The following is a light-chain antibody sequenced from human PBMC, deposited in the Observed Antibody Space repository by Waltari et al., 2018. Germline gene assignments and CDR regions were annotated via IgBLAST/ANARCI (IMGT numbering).Light chain of an antibody. CDR1: QDISSH. CDR3: LQLYSYPLT. J-gene: IGKJ4*01. V-gene: IGKV1-9*01. CDR2: AAS. Sequence: IQLTQSPSSLSASVRDRVTLTCLASQDISSHLAWYQQIPGKAPKLLIYAASTLQSGVPSRFGGSGSGTDFTLTISSLQPEDFATFYCLQLYSYPLTFGGGTKVEIK.